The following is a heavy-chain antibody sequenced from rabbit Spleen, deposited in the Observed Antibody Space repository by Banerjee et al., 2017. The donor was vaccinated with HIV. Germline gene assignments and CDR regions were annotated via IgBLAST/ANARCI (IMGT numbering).Heavy chain of an antibody. D-gene: IGHD1-1*01. CDR1: GFDISKYG. CDR2: IDPIFGVS. Sequence: QEQLVESGGGLVQPGGSLKLSCTASGFDISKYGVTWVRQAPGKGLEWIGYIDPIFGVSYYATWVNGRFTISSHDAQNTLYLQLSSLTAADTATYFCVRARTYPFVLWGPGTLVTVS. J-gene: IGHJ4*01. V-gene: IGHV1S47*01. CDR3: VRARTYPFVL.